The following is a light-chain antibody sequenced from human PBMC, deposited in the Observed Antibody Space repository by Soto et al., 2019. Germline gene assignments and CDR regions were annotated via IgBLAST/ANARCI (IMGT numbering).Light chain of an antibody. CDR2: GAF. V-gene: IGKV3-11*01. J-gene: IGKJ5*01. CDR1: QSVDIN. CDR3: QQRSNWPPKIT. Sequence: EIVMTQSPATLSVSPGERATLSCRASQSVDINLAWYQKKAGQAPRLLIYGAFTRATGIPDRFSGSGSGTDFTLTISSLEPEDFAVYYCQQRSNWPPKITFGQGTRLEIK.